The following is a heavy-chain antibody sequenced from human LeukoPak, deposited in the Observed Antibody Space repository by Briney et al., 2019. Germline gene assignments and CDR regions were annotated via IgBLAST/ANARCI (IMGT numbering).Heavy chain of an antibody. CDR3: ARGHYDSSGYYGVYYYYGMDV. Sequence: ASVTVSCTASGYTVTSYYMHWVRQAPGQGLEWMGIINPSGGSTSYAQKFQGRVTMTRDTSTSTVYMELSSLRSEDTAVYYCARGHYDSSGYYGVYYYYGMDVWGQGTTVTVSS. V-gene: IGHV1-46*01. CDR2: INPSGGST. CDR1: GYTVTSYY. J-gene: IGHJ6*02. D-gene: IGHD3-22*01.